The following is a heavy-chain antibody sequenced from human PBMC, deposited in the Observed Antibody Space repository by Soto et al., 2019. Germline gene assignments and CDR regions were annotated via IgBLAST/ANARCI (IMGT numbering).Heavy chain of an antibody. CDR3: ARREGDCSGGSCTYYHD. D-gene: IGHD2-15*01. Sequence: QVQLQESGPGLVKPSETLSLTCAVSGGSISSNNWCIWVRQTPGKGLEWIGEIYHSGSTNYNPSLKSRVTISLDKSTNQFSLSLTSMTAADTAVYYCARREGDCSGGSCTYYHDWGQGPLVTASS. CDR1: GGSISSNNW. CDR2: IYHSGST. V-gene: IGHV4-4*02. J-gene: IGHJ4*02.